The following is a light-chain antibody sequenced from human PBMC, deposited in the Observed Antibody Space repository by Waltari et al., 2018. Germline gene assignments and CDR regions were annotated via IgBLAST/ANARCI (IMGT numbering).Light chain of an antibody. CDR2: DAS. CDR1: QSVDTY. CDR3: HQRSHWPLT. V-gene: IGKV3-11*01. J-gene: IGKJ4*01. Sequence: EIVLTQSQATLSLSQGKRATLSGRAIQSVDTYLAWYQHKPGQVPCLLIYDASNRATGIPARFSVSGSGADFTLIISSLEPEDFAVYYCHQRSHWPLTFGGGTKVEIK.